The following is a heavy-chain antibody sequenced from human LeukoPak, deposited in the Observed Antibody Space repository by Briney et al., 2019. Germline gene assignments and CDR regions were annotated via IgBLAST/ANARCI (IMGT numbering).Heavy chain of an antibody. CDR1: GGSITRSSYY. CDR2: MYYSGNT. J-gene: IGHJ3*02. CDR3: ARGRRDGYNWAFDI. V-gene: IGHV4-39*07. D-gene: IGHD5-24*01. Sequence: SETLSLTCTVSGGSITRSSYYWAWIRQPPGKGLEWIGDMYYSGNTYYNPSLMSRVTISVDTSKNQFSLKLSSVTAADTAVYYCARGRRDGYNWAFDIWGQGTMVTVSS.